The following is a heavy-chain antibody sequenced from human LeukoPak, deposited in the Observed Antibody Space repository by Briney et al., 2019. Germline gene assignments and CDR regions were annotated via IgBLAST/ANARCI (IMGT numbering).Heavy chain of an antibody. CDR1: GFTFSDYG. J-gene: IGHJ4*02. V-gene: IGHV3-23*01. CDR2: ISNSGGTT. CDR3: TKDRDFGGGGGDS. Sequence: GGSLRLSCEASGFTFSDYGMSWVRQAPGKGLEYIAHISNSGGTTYYADSVKGRFTISRDNSKKTVYLQMSSLRAKDTAVYFCTKDRDFGGGGGDSWGQGTLVTVSS. D-gene: IGHD3-10*01.